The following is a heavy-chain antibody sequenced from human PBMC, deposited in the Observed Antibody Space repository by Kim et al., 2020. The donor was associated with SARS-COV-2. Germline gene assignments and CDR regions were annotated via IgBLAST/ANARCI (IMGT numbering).Heavy chain of an antibody. Sequence: ADSVKGLFTLSRYNAKTTLYLHMNSLRADDTAVYYCARAVDYGSGTAFDYWGQGALVTVSS. CDR3: ARAVDYGSGTAFDY. V-gene: IGHV3-74*01. D-gene: IGHD3-10*01. J-gene: IGHJ4*02.